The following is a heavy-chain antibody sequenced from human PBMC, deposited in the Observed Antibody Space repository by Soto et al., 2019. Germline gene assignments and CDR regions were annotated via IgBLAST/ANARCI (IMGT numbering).Heavy chain of an antibody. V-gene: IGHV1-46*04. CDR3: AREEVVQVTYAYGLDV. J-gene: IGHJ6*02. CDR1: RYTFTSYY. CDR2: INPRGGST. D-gene: IGHD2-15*01. Sequence: QVQLVQSGAEVKKPGASVKVSCKASRYTFTSYYFHWVRQAPGQGLEWMGMINPRGGSTNYAQNLQGRVTLTRDTSTSTVYMELSSLRSEDTAVYYCAREEVVQVTYAYGLDVWGHGTTVTVS.